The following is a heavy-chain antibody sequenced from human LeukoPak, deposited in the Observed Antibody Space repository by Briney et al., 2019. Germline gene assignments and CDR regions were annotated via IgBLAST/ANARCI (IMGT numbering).Heavy chain of an antibody. D-gene: IGHD3-10*01. Sequence: GGSLRLSCEVSGLSFSDYEMNWVRQTPGKGLEWVAQISSSARSISYADAVTGRFTISRDNAKNSLFLHMNGLRVDDTAFYYYASGVYYGSGVCHYGSYWGQGTLVTVSS. J-gene: IGHJ4*02. CDR1: GLSFSDYE. CDR2: ISSSARSI. V-gene: IGHV3-48*03. CDR3: ASGVYYGSGVCHYGSY.